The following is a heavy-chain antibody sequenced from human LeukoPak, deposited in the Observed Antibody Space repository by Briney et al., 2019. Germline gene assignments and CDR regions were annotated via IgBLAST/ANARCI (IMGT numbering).Heavy chain of an antibody. CDR1: GYTFTSYG. CDR3: ARTPPSYGSGSYWPLLPDYYYYMDV. D-gene: IGHD3-10*01. J-gene: IGHJ6*03. Sequence: VASVKVSFKASGYTFTSYGISWVRPAPGQGLEWMGWISAYNGNTNYAQKLQGRVTMTTDTSTSTAYMELRSLRSDDTAVYYCARTPPSYGSGSYWPLLPDYYYYMDVWGKGTTVTVSS. CDR2: ISAYNGNT. V-gene: IGHV1-18*01.